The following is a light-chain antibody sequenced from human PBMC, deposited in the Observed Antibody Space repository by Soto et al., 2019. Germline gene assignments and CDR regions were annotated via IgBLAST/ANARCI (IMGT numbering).Light chain of an antibody. CDR2: EGS. Sequence: QSALTQPASVSGSPGQSITISCTGTSSDVGTYNLVSWYQHHPGKAPKLMIYEGSKRPSGVSNRFSGSKSGNTASLTISGLQAEDEADYYCCSYAGSSTHVFGTGTKVTV. J-gene: IGLJ1*01. CDR1: SSDVGTYNL. CDR3: CSYAGSSTHV. V-gene: IGLV2-23*01.